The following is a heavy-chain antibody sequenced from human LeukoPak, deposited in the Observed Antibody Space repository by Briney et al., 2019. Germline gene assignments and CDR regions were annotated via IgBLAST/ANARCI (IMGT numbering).Heavy chain of an antibody. Sequence: SQTLSLTFTVSGGSINTYYWSWIRQPPGKGLEWIGYISYSGTTKYNTSLESRVTITIDTSKKQFSLKLSSVTAADTDVYYCAREGYDSNIYYKADYWGQGTLVTVSS. D-gene: IGHD3-22*01. V-gene: IGHV4-59*01. J-gene: IGHJ4*02. CDR3: AREGYDSNIYYKADY. CDR1: GGSINTYY. CDR2: ISYSGTT.